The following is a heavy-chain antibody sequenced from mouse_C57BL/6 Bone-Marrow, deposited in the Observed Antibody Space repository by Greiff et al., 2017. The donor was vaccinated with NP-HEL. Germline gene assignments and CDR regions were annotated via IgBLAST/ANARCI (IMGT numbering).Heavy chain of an antibody. J-gene: IGHJ1*03. CDR1: GYTFTSYW. D-gene: IGHD1-1*01. CDR2: IHPNSGST. Sequence: QVQLQQPGAELVKPGASVKLSCKASGYTFTSYWMHWVKQRPGQGLEWIGMIHPNSGSTNYNEKFKSKATLTVDKSSSPAYMQLSSLTSEDSAVYYCARYYYGSSWDFDVWGTGTTVTVSS. V-gene: IGHV1-64*01. CDR3: ARYYYGSSWDFDV.